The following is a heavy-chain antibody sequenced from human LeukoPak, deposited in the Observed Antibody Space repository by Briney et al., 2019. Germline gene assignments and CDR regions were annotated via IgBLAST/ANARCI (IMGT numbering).Heavy chain of an antibody. Sequence: GGSLRLSGAASGFTFSSYSMNRVRQAPGKGLEGVSSISSSSSYIYYADSEKGRFTISRENAKNTLYLQMNSLRAEDTAVYHCARDYGSGRYPYWFDPWGQGTLVTVSS. J-gene: IGHJ5*02. D-gene: IGHD3-10*01. CDR3: ARDYGSGRYPYWFDP. CDR2: ISSSSSYI. CDR1: GFTFSSYS. V-gene: IGHV3-21*01.